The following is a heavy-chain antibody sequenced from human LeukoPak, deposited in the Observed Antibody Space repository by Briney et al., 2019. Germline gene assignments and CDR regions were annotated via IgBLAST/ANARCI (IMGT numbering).Heavy chain of an antibody. J-gene: IGHJ5*02. D-gene: IGHD3-22*01. CDR1: GASLSGHY. Sequence: SESLSLTCTVSGASLSGHYWIWIRQPPGRGLKWIGYVYSSGSTNYNPSLKSRVTMSVDTSKNQFSLKLSSVTAADTAVYYCARDSSGYNWFDPWGQGTLVTVSS. CDR3: ARDSSGYNWFDP. V-gene: IGHV4-59*11. CDR2: VYSSGST.